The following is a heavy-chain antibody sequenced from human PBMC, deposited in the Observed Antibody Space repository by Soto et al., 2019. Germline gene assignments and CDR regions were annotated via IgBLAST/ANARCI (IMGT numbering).Heavy chain of an antibody. Sequence: SETLSLTCTVSGGSISSSSYYWGWIRQPPGKGLEWIGSIYYSGSTYYNPSLKSRVTISVDTSKNQFSLKLSSVTAADTAVYYCARRVEYYENVFNWFDPWGQGTLVTVSS. V-gene: IGHV4-39*01. D-gene: IGHD3-3*01. CDR1: GGSISSSSYY. CDR3: ARRVEYYENVFNWFDP. CDR2: IYYSGST. J-gene: IGHJ5*02.